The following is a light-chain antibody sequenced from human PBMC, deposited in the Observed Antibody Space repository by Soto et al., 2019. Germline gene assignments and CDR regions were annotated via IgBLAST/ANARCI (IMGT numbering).Light chain of an antibody. J-gene: IGKJ4*01. CDR2: DAS. V-gene: IGKV3-11*01. Sequence: EIVLTQSPATLSLSPGESATLSCRASQSVSSFLAWYQQNPGQAPRLLIYDASKRATGIPTRFSGSGSGTDFTLTISSLEPEDFAVYYCQQRINWPLTFGGGTKVEI. CDR1: QSVSSF. CDR3: QQRINWPLT.